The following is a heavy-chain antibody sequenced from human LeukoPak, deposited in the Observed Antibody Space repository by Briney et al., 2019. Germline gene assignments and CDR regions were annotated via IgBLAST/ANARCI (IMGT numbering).Heavy chain of an antibody. D-gene: IGHD6-19*01. CDR2: INPNSGGT. Sequence: ASVKVSCKASGYTFTGYYMHWVRQAPGQGLEWMGWINPNSGGTNYAQKFQGRATMTRDTSISTAYMELSRLRSDDTAVYYCARGRSIAVAGRNIAPLDNDYWGQGTLVTVSS. CDR1: GYTFTGYY. J-gene: IGHJ4*02. CDR3: ARGRSIAVAGRNIAPLDNDY. V-gene: IGHV1-2*02.